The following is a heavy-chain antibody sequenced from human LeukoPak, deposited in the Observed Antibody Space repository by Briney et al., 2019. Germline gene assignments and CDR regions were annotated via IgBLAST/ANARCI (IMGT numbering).Heavy chain of an antibody. V-gene: IGHV4-59*01. CDR1: GGSISSYY. D-gene: IGHD1-14*01. J-gene: IGHJ3*02. CDR3: ARARPYISSLAFDI. CDR2: IYYSGST. Sequence: SETLSLTCTVSGGSISSYYWSWIRQPPGKGLEWIGYIYYSGSTNYNPSLKSRVTISVDTSKNQFSLKLSSVTAADTAVYYCARARPYISSLAFDIWGQGTMVTVSS.